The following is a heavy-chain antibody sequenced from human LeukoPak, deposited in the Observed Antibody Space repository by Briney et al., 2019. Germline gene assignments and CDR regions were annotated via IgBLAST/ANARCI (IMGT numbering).Heavy chain of an antibody. CDR1: GYSFSTYN. V-gene: IGHV1-46*01. CDR3: ARDSGPREYNADDYPSNWFDP. J-gene: IGHJ5*02. Sequence: GASVKVSCKTSGYSFSTYNVHWVRQAPGQGLESIGIINPSDGNTTYAKKFQGRVSMARDMSTSTVFMELSSLRSEDTAVYYCARDSGPREYNADDYPSNWFDPWGQGTLVTVSS. CDR2: INPSDGNT. D-gene: IGHD5-12*01.